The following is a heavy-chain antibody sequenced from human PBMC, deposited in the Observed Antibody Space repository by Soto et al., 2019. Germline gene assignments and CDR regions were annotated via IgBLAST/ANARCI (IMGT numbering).Heavy chain of an antibody. CDR2: ISVSGGST. CDR1: GFTFRNYA. Sequence: GGSMRLSCADSGFTFRNYAMNWVRQAPGKGLEWVSGISVSGGSTYYADSVKGRFTVSRDNSKNPVFLQMNSLRAEDTAVYFCAKGMYYYDSSGYRLFDYWGQGTLVTVSS. V-gene: IGHV3-23*01. CDR3: AKGMYYYDSSGYRLFDY. J-gene: IGHJ4*02. D-gene: IGHD3-22*01.